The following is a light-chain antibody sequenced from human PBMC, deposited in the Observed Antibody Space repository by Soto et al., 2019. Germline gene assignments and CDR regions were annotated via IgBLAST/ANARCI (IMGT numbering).Light chain of an antibody. CDR2: WAS. Sequence: TVMTQSPDSLAVSLGERATINCTSSQSVFHSANPMNYLAWYQQKPGQSPKLLISWASIRASGVPARFSGSGSGTDFTLTINSLQAEDAAVYYCQQFYNTPPYTFGQGTRMEIK. CDR1: QSVFHSANPMNY. V-gene: IGKV4-1*01. CDR3: QQFYNTPPYT. J-gene: IGKJ2*01.